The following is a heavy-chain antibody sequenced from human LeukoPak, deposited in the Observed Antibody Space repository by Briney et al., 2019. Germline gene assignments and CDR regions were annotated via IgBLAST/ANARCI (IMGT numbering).Heavy chain of an antibody. CDR3: ARVRISPQRFGSGSSRSGGFDI. D-gene: IGHD3-10*01. CDR2: INPNSGDT. Sequence: GASVNVSCKASGYTFTGYSTHWVRQAPGQGLEWMGWINPNSGDTKYAQKFQGRVTMTGDTSISTAYMELSRLRSDDTAVYYCARVRISPQRFGSGSSRSGGFDIWGQGTMVTVSS. V-gene: IGHV1-2*02. CDR1: GYTFTGYS. J-gene: IGHJ3*02.